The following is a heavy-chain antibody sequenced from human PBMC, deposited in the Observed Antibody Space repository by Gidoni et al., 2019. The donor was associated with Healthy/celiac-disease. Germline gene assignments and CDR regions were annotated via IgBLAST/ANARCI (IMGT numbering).Heavy chain of an antibody. Sequence: EVQLVESGGGLVQPGGSLRLSCAASGFTFRRYWMSWVRQAPGKGLEWVDNIKQDGSEKYYVDSVKGRFTISRDNAKNSLYLQMNSLRAEDTAVYYCARVSVLDYYYYGMDVWGQGTTVTVSS. CDR1: GFTFRRYW. J-gene: IGHJ6*02. D-gene: IGHD2-8*01. V-gene: IGHV3-7*01. CDR2: IKQDGSEK. CDR3: ARVSVLDYYYYGMDV.